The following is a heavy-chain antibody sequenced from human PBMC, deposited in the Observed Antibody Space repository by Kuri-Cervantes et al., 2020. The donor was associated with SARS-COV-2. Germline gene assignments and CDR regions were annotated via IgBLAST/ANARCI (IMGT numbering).Heavy chain of an antibody. Sequence: ASVKVSCKASGYTFTSYGISWVRQAPGQGLEWMGWISAYNGNTNYAQKLQGRVTMTTDTSTSTAYMELSRLRSDDTAVYYCARGLDTAMAYYFDYWGQGSLVTVSS. V-gene: IGHV1-18*04. J-gene: IGHJ4*02. CDR1: GYTFTSYG. CDR3: ARGLDTAMAYYFDY. CDR2: ISAYNGNT. D-gene: IGHD5-18*01.